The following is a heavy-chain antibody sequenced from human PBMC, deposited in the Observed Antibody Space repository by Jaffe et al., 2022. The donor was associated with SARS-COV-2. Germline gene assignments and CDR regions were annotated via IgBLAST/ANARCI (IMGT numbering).Heavy chain of an antibody. CDR3: ARIISGSDAFDI. Sequence: EVQLVESGGRLVRPGGSLRLSCAGSGFDFNDHSMNWVRQAPGKGLESISYISRSSAYIHYADSVKGRFTVSRDNAKNSLFLQMSSLRAEDTAVYYCARIISGSDAFDIWGQGTMVTVSS. CDR1: GFDFNDHS. V-gene: IGHV3-21*01. D-gene: IGHD3-10*01. J-gene: IGHJ3*02. CDR2: ISRSSAYI.